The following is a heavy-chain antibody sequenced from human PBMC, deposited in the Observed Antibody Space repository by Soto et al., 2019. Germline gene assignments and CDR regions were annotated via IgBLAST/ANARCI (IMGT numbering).Heavy chain of an antibody. CDR3: AYSTGCYRHDV. D-gene: IGHD6-19*01. V-gene: IGHV4-4*02. J-gene: IGHJ3*01. Sequence: QVQLQESGPGLVKPSGTLSLTCAVSGDSISSPKWWTWLRQPPGKGLEWIGDLLHGGTTNYNPSLKSRVTLSVETSQNQFSLNLPSVTAADTAIYYCAYSTGCYRHDVWGQGTSVTVSS. CDR1: GDSISSPKW. CDR2: LLHGGTT.